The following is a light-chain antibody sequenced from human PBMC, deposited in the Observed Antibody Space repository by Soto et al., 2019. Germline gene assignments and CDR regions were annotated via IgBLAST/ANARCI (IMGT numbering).Light chain of an antibody. J-gene: IGLJ3*02. CDR1: SSDVGGYNR. CDR2: EVF. V-gene: IGLV2-8*01. CDR3: NSYAGNSWV. Sequence: QSPLTQPPAASGSPGQPGSISFTGTSSDVGGYNRVSWYQHHPGKAPKLIIYEVFKRPSGVPDRFSGSKSGNTASLTVSGLQAEDEADYYCNSYAGNSWVFGGGTKLTVL.